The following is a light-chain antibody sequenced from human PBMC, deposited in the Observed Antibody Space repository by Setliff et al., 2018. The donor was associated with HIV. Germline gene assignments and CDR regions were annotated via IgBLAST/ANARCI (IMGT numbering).Light chain of an antibody. CDR1: QSIDNW. J-gene: IGKJ1*01. V-gene: IGKV1-5*03. Sequence: DIKMTQSPSTLSASVGDRVTITCRASQSIDNWLAWYQQKPGKAPKLLIYTVSRLQTGVPSRFSGSGSGTEFTLTISSLQPDDFATFYCQQYHTYGWTFGQGTKV. CDR3: QQYHTYGWT. CDR2: TVS.